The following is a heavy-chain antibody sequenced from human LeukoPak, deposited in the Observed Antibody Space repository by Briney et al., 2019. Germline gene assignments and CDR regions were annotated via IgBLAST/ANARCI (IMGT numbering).Heavy chain of an antibody. V-gene: IGHV3-30*18. Sequence: GGSLRLSCAASGFTFSSYAMSWVRQAPGKGLEWVAVISYDGSNKYYADSVKGRFTISRDNSKNTLYLQMNSLRAEDTAVYYCAKVKSDYGDSVGYYYYGMDVWGQGTTVTVSS. CDR2: ISYDGSNK. CDR3: AKVKSDYGDSVGYYYYGMDV. D-gene: IGHD4-17*01. J-gene: IGHJ6*02. CDR1: GFTFSSYA.